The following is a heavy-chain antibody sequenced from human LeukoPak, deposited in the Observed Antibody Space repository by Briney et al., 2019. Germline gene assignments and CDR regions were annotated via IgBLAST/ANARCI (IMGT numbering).Heavy chain of an antibody. CDR2: INHSGST. D-gene: IGHD6-19*01. J-gene: IGHJ4*02. V-gene: IGHV4-34*01. CDR1: GGSFSGYY. CDR3: AKEGSGWYERYYFDY. Sequence: SETLSLTCAVYGGSFSGYYWSWIRQPPGKGLEWIGEINHSGSTNYNPSLKSRVTISVDTSKNQFSLKLSSVTAADTAVYYCAKEGSGWYERYYFDYWGQGTLVTVSS.